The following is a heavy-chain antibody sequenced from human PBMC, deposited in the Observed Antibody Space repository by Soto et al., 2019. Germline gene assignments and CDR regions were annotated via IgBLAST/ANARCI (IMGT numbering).Heavy chain of an antibody. CDR2: ICGSGGST. Sequence: PGGSLTLSCAASGFTFSSDAMSWVCQAPGKGLEWVSAICGSGGSTYYDDPVHGRFTISRDNSKNTLFLQMHSPRTEATAVYYFAKGAKTSPNRFAPWGQ. CDR1: GFTFSSDA. D-gene: IGHD3-16*01. CDR3: AKGAKTSPNRFAP. J-gene: IGHJ5*02. V-gene: IGHV3-23*01.